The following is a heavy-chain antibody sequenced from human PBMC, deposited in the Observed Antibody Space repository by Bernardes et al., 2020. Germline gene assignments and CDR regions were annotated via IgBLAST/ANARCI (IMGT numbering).Heavy chain of an antibody. J-gene: IGHJ5*02. CDR2: INHSGST. D-gene: IGHD2-15*01. CDR1: GGSFSGYY. V-gene: IGHV4-34*01. CDR3: ARALGYCSGGSCYSSWFDP. Sequence: SETLSLTCAVYGGSFSGYYWSWIRQPPGKGLEWIGEINHSGSTNYNPSLKSRVTISVDTSKNQFPLQLSSVTAADTAVYYCARALGYCSGGSCYSSWFDPWSQGSLVTVSS.